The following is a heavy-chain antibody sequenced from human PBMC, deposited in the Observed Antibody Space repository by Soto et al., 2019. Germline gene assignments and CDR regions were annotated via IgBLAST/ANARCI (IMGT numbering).Heavy chain of an antibody. D-gene: IGHD6-13*01. CDR3: ARDRDSSSWPFY. Sequence: QVQLQESGPGLVKPSQTLSLTCTVSGGSISSGGYYWSWIRQHPGKGLEWIGYIYYSGSTYYNPSLKSRVTISVDTSKTQFSLKLSSVTAADTAVYYCARDRDSSSWPFYWGQGTLVTVSS. CDR1: GGSISSGGYY. J-gene: IGHJ4*02. CDR2: IYYSGST. V-gene: IGHV4-31*03.